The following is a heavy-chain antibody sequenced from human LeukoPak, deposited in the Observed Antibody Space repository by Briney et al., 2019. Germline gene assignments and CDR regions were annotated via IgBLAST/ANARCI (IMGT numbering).Heavy chain of an antibody. Sequence: SETLSLTCTVSGYSISNNFYWAWIRQSPGKGLEWIVSINHSWSTYYNPSLKSRVTISVDTSKNQFSLKLSSVTAADTAVYYCARRGRYSSSWSNWFDPWGQGTLVTVSS. V-gene: IGHV4-38-2*02. CDR1: GYSISNNFY. CDR2: INHSWST. D-gene: IGHD6-13*01. CDR3: ARRGRYSSSWSNWFDP. J-gene: IGHJ5*02.